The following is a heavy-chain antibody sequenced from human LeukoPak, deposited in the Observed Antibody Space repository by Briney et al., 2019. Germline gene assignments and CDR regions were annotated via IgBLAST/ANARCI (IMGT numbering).Heavy chain of an antibody. CDR1: GFSFANDG. D-gene: IGHD3-22*01. Sequence: GGSLRLSCKASGFSFANDGMHWVRQAPGKGLEWVSVICGSGDSTYYADSVKGRFTISRDNSKNTLYLQMNSLRAEDTAVYYCAKDRWGYCDSSGYYDYWGQGTLVTVSS. J-gene: IGHJ4*02. CDR3: AKDRWGYCDSSGYYDY. CDR2: ICGSGDST. V-gene: IGHV3-23*01.